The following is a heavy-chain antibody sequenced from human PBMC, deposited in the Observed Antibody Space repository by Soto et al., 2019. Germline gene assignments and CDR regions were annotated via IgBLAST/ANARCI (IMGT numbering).Heavy chain of an antibody. V-gene: IGHV3-9*01. J-gene: IGHJ4*02. CDR3: AKTLFRCSYGGTRYFDY. Sequence: EVQLVESGGGLVQPGRSLRLSCAASGFTFDDYAMHWVRQAPGKGLEWVSGISWNSGSIGYADSVKGRFTISRDNAKNSLYLQMNSLRAEDTALYYCAKTLFRCSYGGTRYFDYWGQGTLVTVSS. D-gene: IGHD5-18*01. CDR2: ISWNSGSI. CDR1: GFTFDDYA.